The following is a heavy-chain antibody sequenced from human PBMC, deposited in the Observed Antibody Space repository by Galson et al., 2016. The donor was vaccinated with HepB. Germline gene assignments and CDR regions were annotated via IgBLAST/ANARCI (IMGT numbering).Heavy chain of an antibody. CDR2: TYYRSKWFS. CDR3: ARVTTYSYGYFYGMDV. CDR1: GDSVSSSSAT. Sequence: CAISGDSVSSSSATWNWIRQSPSRGLEWLGRTYYRSKWFSDYAMSMKGRITINADTSKNQFSLKLSSVTAADTAVYYCARVTTYSYGYFYGMDVWGQGALVTVSS. V-gene: IGHV6-1*01. J-gene: IGHJ6*02. D-gene: IGHD5-18*01.